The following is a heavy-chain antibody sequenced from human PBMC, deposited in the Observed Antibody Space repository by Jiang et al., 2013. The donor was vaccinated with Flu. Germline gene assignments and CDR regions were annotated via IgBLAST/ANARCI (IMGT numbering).Heavy chain of an antibody. J-gene: IGHJ4*02. Sequence: PGLVKPSETLSLTCTVSGGSISSYYWSWIRQPPGKGLEWIGYIYYSGSTNYNPSLKSRVTISVDTSKNQFSLKLSSVTAADTAVYYCARGVAAPETDYWGQGTLVTVSS. D-gene: IGHD6-13*01. CDR1: GGSISSYY. CDR3: ARGVAAPETDY. CDR2: IYYSGST. V-gene: IGHV4-59*01.